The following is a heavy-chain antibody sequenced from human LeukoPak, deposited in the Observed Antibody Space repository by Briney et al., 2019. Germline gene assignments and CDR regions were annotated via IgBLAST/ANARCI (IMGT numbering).Heavy chain of an antibody. CDR2: INEYGSTT. CDR3: AKYSLQWLANFDY. CDR1: GFTFSIYW. V-gene: IGHV3-74*01. Sequence: GGSLRLSCEASGFTFSIYWMHWVRQVPGKGLVWVSRINEYGSTTNYADSVKDRFIISRDNAKNTLYLQMNSLRAEDTAVYYCAKYSLQWLANFDYWGQGTLVTVSS. J-gene: IGHJ4*02. D-gene: IGHD6-19*01.